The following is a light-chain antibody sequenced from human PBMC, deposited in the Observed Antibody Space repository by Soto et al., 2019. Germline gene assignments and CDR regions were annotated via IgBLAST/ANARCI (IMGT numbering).Light chain of an antibody. CDR3: QQYGTSPWT. CDR2: GAS. J-gene: IGKJ1*01. Sequence: EIVLTQSPGTLSLSPGDRATLSCRASQSVNSNFLAWYQQKPGQAPRLLIYGASSRAAGIPDTFSGSGSGTDFTLTISRLEPGDFAVYYCQQYGTSPWTFGQGTKVENK. V-gene: IGKV3-20*01. CDR1: QSVNSNF.